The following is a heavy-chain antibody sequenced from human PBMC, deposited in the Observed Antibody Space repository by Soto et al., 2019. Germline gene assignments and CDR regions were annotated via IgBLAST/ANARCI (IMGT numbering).Heavy chain of an antibody. D-gene: IGHD4-4*01. CDR1: GFTFRNYW. CDR2: IKEDGSDK. V-gene: IGHV3-7*01. CDR3: VTDRDYSKAY. Sequence: PGGSLRLSCAASGFTFRNYWMNWVRQAPGKGLEWVANIKEDGSDKHYVGSVKGRFTGARDNPKNSLFLQMNGLRAEDTAVYYCVTDRDYSKAYWGQGTLVTVS. J-gene: IGHJ4*02.